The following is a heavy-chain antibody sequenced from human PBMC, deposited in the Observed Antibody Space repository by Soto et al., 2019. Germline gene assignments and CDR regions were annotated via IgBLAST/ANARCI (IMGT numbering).Heavy chain of an antibody. CDR3: ARGEHDSSGSYCLDFDY. D-gene: IGHD1-26*01. V-gene: IGHV4-59*01. Sequence: SETLSLTCTVSGGSISSFYWNWLRPPPGKGPEWIGCIYYSGRTNYNPSLKSRVTISVDTSKNQFSLKLSSVTAADTAVYYCARGEHDSSGSYCLDFDYWGQGTLVTVSS. CDR1: GGSISSFY. CDR2: IYYSGRT. J-gene: IGHJ4*02.